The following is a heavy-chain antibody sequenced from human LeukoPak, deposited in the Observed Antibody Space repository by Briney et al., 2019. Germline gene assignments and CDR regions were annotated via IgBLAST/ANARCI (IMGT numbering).Heavy chain of an antibody. CDR3: ARSITMVRGSWDAFDI. D-gene: IGHD3-10*01. V-gene: IGHV5-51*01. CDR2: IYPGDSDT. Sequence: GESLKISCKGSGYSFTSYWIGWVRQMPGKGLEWMGIIYPGDSDTRYGPSFQGQVTISADKSISTAYLQWSSLKASDTAMYYCARSITMVRGSWDAFDIWGQGTMVTVSS. CDR1: GYSFTSYW. J-gene: IGHJ3*02.